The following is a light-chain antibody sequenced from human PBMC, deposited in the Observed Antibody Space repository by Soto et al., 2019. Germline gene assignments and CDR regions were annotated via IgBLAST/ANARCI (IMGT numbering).Light chain of an antibody. CDR2: GAS. Sequence: EAVLTQSPATLSVSPGERATLSCRASQSVATNLAWYQQRPGQAPRLLIYGASKRAVGLPARFSGSGSGTEFTLTITRLPSEDFAVYYCQQYNNWPQTFGQGTKVEIK. CDR1: QSVATN. J-gene: IGKJ1*01. V-gene: IGKV3-15*01. CDR3: QQYNNWPQT.